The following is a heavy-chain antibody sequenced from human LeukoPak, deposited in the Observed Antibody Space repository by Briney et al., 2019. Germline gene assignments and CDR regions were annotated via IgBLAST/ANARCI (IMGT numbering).Heavy chain of an antibody. D-gene: IGHD3-9*01. CDR3: ASESHYDILTGYWEPIDY. V-gene: IGHV3-21*01. Sequence: GGSLRLSCAASGFTFSSYSMNWVRQAPGKGLEWVSSISSSSSYIYYADSVKGRFTISRDNAKNSLYLQMNSLRAEDTAVYYCASESHYDILTGYWEPIDYWGQGTLATVSS. J-gene: IGHJ4*02. CDR1: GFTFSSYS. CDR2: ISSSSSYI.